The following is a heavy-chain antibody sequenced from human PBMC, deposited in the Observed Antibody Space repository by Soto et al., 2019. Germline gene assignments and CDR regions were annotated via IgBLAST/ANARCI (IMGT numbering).Heavy chain of an antibody. CDR2: INPNRGGT. D-gene: IGHD4-17*01. Sequence: ASVKVSCKASGYTFTGYYMHGVQQAPGQGLEGMGWINPNRGGTNYAQKFQGRVTMTRDTSTSTDYMELSRLRSNDPAVYYCAIDPLDNYGDKQGTWIDPWGQGTMVTVSS. CDR1: GYTFTGYY. V-gene: IGHV1-2*02. J-gene: IGHJ5*02. CDR3: AIDPLDNYGDKQGTWIDP.